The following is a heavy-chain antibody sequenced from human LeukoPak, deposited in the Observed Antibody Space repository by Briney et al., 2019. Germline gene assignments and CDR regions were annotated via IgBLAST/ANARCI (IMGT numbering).Heavy chain of an antibody. D-gene: IGHD2-21*01. V-gene: IGHV1-69*01. CDR1: GGTFSSYA. J-gene: IGHJ3*02. CDR2: IIPIFGTA. CDR3: AYSLRMARGAFDI. Sequence: SVKVSCKASGGTFSSYAISWVRQAPGQGLEWMGGIIPIFGTANYAQKFRGRVTITADESTSTAYMELSSLRSEDTAVYYCAYSLRMARGAFDIWGQGTMVTVSS.